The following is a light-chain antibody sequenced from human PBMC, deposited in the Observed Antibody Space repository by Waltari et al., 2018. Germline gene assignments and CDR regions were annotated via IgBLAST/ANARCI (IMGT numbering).Light chain of an antibody. V-gene: IGKV3-20*01. CDR1: QSGGRS. CDR3: QHYVRLPGK. Sequence: DIVLTQSPGTLSLFPGERATLACSASQSGGRSLAWYQQKPGQAPRLLIYDASSRATGIPDRFSGSGSGKDFSLTITRLEPEDFAVYVCQHYVRLPGKCGQGTKVEIK. CDR2: DAS. J-gene: IGKJ1*01.